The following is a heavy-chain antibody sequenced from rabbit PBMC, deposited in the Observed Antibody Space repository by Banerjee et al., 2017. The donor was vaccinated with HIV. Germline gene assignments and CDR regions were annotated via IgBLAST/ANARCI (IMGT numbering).Heavy chain of an antibody. Sequence: QSLEETGGGLVQPGGSLRLSCKASGLDFSSYSMHRVRQTPGKGLEWIGCIYPTYGATDYASWVNGRFTISLDNAQNTVFLQMTSLTAADTATYFCARGGYAGSGYSFFNLWGPGTLVTVS. J-gene: IGHJ4*01. CDR3: ARGGYAGSGYSFFNL. V-gene: IGHV1S7*01. D-gene: IGHD8-1*01. CDR1: GLDFSSYS. CDR2: IYPTYGAT.